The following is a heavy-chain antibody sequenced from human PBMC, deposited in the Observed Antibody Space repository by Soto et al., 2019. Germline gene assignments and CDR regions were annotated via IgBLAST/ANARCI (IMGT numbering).Heavy chain of an antibody. V-gene: IGHV3-15*07. CDR2: IKSKTDGGTT. CDR1: GFTYSNAW. Sequence: GGSVRRSYAASGFTYSNAWMNSVRQAQGKGLEWVGRIKSKTDGGTTDYAAPVKGRFTISRDDSKNTLYLQMNSLKTEDTAVYCCTTLLLIIAAHDYWGQGTLVTVSS. CDR3: TTLLLIIAAHDY. J-gene: IGHJ4*02. D-gene: IGHD6-6*01.